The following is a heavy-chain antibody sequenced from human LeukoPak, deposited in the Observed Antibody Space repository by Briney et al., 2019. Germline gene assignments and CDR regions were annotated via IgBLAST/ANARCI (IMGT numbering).Heavy chain of an antibody. D-gene: IGHD3-10*01. CDR3: AKSPRITMVRGGLFDY. Sequence: GGSLRLSCAASGFTFSSYAMSCVRQAPGKGLEWVSAISGSGGSTYYADSVKGRFTISRDNSKNTLYLQMNSLRAEDTAVYYCAKSPRITMVRGGLFDYWGQGTLVTVSS. V-gene: IGHV3-23*01. CDR1: GFTFSSYA. J-gene: IGHJ4*02. CDR2: ISGSGGST.